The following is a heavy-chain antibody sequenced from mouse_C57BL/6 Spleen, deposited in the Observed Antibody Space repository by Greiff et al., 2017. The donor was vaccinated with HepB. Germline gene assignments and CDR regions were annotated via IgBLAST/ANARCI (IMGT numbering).Heavy chain of an antibody. V-gene: IGHV5-6*01. CDR2: ISSGGSYT. D-gene: IGHD1-1*01. CDR3: ASPSYGSSDYFDY. Sequence: EVQLVESGGDLVKPGGSLKLSCAASGFTFSSYGMSWVRQTPDKRLEWVATISSGGSYTYYPDSVKGRFTISRDNAKNTLYLQMSSLKSEDTAMYYCASPSYGSSDYFDYWGQGTTLTVSS. CDR1: GFTFSSYG. J-gene: IGHJ2*01.